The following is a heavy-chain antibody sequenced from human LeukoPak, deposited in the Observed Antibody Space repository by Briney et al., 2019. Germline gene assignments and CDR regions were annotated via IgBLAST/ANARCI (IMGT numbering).Heavy chain of an antibody. D-gene: IGHD6-25*01. J-gene: IGHJ5*02. CDR1: GFTFSSYG. CDR2: IYSGGST. CDR3: ARDKAASPNNWFDP. Sequence: PGGSLRLSCAASGFTFSSYGMHWVRQAPGKGLEWVSVIYSGGSTYYADSVKGRFTISRDNSKNTLYLQMNSLRAEDTAVYYCARDKAASPNNWFDPWGQGTLVTVSS. V-gene: IGHV3-66*01.